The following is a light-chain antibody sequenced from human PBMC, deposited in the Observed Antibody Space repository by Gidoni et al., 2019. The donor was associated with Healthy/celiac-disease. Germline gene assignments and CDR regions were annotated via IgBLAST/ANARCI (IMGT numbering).Light chain of an antibody. J-gene: IGKJ4*01. CDR3: QQYNKWSLT. CDR2: GAS. Sequence: EILMTQSPATLSVSPGERATLSCRASQSVNSNLAWYQQKPGQAPRLLIYGASTRATGIPARFSGSGSGTEFTLTISRLQSEDFAVYYCQQYNKWSLTFGGGTKVEIK. CDR1: QSVNSN. V-gene: IGKV3-15*01.